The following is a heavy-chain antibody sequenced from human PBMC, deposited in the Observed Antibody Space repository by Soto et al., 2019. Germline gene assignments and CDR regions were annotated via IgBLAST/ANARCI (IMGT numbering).Heavy chain of an antibody. J-gene: IGHJ1*01. V-gene: IGHV3-72*01. CDR1: GFILSDHY. CDR3: ARAAPPSQH. CDR2: SRNKANSYTT. Sequence: EVQLVESGGGLVQPGGSLRLSCAASGFILSDHYMDWVRQAPGKGLEWVGRSRNKANSYTTEYVASVKGRFTISRDEPKNPPYRQTPRLRPGDPAVYYCARAAPPSQHWGQGTLVTVSS.